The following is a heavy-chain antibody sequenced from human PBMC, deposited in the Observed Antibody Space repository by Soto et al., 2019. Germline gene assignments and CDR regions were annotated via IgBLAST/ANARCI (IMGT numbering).Heavy chain of an antibody. Sequence: GESLKISCAASGFTLSSFWMSWVRRAPGKGLEWGANIKQDGSDKNYVGSVKGRFTISRDSAKNSLYLQRNSLRVEDTAVYYCARDVSGKLGHDSWGQGTLVPVSS. CDR3: ARDVSGKLGHDS. CDR2: IKQDGSDK. V-gene: IGHV3-7*01. J-gene: IGHJ4*02. D-gene: IGHD3-10*01. CDR1: GFTLSSFW.